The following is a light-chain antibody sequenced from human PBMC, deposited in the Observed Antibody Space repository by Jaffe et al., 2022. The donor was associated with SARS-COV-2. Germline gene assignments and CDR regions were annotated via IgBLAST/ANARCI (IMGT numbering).Light chain of an antibody. CDR2: GNN. CDR1: SSNIGSNY. J-gene: IGLJ2*01. Sequence: QSVLTQPPSPSGTPGQRITISCSGSSSNIGSNYVYWYQQLPGTAPKLLIYGNNQRPSGVPDRFSGSKSGTSASLAISGLRSEDEADYYCAAWDDSLSGLVFGGGTKLTVL. CDR3: AAWDDSLSGLV. V-gene: IGLV1-47*01.